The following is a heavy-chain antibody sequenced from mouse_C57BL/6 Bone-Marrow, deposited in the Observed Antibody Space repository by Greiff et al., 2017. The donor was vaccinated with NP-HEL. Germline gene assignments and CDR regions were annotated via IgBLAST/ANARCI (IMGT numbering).Heavy chain of an antibody. Sequence: VQLQESGPGLVAPSQSLSITCTVSGFSLTSYAISWVRQPPGKGLEWLGVIWPGGGTNYNSALKSRLSISKDNSKSQVFLKMNSLQTDDTARYYCARSGLLASCDFDVWGTGTTVTVSS. CDR3: ARSGLLASCDFDV. CDR1: GFSLTSYA. CDR2: IWPGGGT. J-gene: IGHJ1*03. V-gene: IGHV2-9-1*01. D-gene: IGHD2-3*01.